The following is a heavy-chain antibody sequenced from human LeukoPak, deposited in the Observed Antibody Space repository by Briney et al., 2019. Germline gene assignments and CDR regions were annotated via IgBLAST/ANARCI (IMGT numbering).Heavy chain of an antibody. CDR2: IRYDGSNK. V-gene: IGHV3-30*02. D-gene: IGHD6-19*01. J-gene: IGHJ4*02. Sequence: GGSLRLSCAASGFTFSSYGMHWVRQAPGKGLEWVAFIRYDGSNKYYTDSVKGRFTISRDSSKNTLYLQMNSLRPEDTAVYYCARDDGSGGPFDYWGQGTLVTVSS. CDR3: ARDDGSGGPFDY. CDR1: GFTFSSYG.